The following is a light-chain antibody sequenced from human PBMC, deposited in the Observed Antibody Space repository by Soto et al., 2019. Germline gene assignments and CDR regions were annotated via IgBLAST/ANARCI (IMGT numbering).Light chain of an antibody. V-gene: IGKV4-1*01. CDR2: WAS. J-gene: IGKJ2*01. Sequence: DIVMTQSPDSLAVSLGERATINCKSSQSVLYSSNNKNYLAWYQQKPGQPPKLLIYWASTRESGVPDRFSGSGSGTDFTLTISSLRAEDVAVYYCQQYYSSPLYTFCQGTKLEIK. CDR3: QQYYSSPLYT. CDR1: QSVLYSSNNKNY.